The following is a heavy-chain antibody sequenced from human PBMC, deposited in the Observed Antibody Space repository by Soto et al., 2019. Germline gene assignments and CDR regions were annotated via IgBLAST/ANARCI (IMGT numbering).Heavy chain of an antibody. Sequence: GSLRLSCGASGFNLSGSSMNWVRQAPGKGLEWVSSINSAGSYIYYANSVRGRFTISRDNPKNSLSLQMNNLRAEDAALYYCANGGNLVGAALDFDYWGQGTLVTVSS. J-gene: IGHJ4*02. CDR1: GFNLSGSS. CDR3: ANGGNLVGAALDFDY. CDR2: INSAGSYI. V-gene: IGHV3-21*01. D-gene: IGHD1-26*01.